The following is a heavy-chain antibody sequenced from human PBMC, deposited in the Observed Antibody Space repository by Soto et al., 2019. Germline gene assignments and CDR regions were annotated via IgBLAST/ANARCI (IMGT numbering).Heavy chain of an antibody. V-gene: IGHV1-3*01. CDR3: ARDIVSVGTRANDAFDV. CDR1: GFTFSDTL. J-gene: IGHJ3*01. Sequence: QVQLVQSGAELKKPGASVNISCQASGFTFSDTLINWVRQGPGQRLEWMGWINPANGNTRYSEPFQGRVTISSLSSASTAYVALRDLTSEDTAVYYCARDIVSVGTRANDAFDVWGQGTMITVSS. D-gene: IGHD3-16*02. CDR2: INPANGNT.